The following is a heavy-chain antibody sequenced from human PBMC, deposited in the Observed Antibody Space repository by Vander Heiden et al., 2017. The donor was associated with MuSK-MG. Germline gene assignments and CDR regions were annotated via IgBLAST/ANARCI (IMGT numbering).Heavy chain of an antibody. J-gene: IGHJ6*02. CDR1: GFTFSSYW. CDR3: ARTPRYYYGLVYYYYGMDV. CDR2: IKQDGSEK. Sequence: EVQLVESGGGLVQPGGSLRLSCAASGFTFSSYWMSWVRQAPGKGLEWVANIKQDGSEKYYVDSVKGRFTISRDNAKNSLYLQMNSLRAEDTAVYYCARTPRYYYGLVYYYYGMDVWGQGTTVTVSS. V-gene: IGHV3-7*04. D-gene: IGHD3-10*01.